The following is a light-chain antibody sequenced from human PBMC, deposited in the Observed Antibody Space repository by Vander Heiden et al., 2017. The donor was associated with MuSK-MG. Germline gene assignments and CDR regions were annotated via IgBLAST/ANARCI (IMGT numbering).Light chain of an antibody. CDR1: QSISSY. V-gene: IGKV1-39*01. J-gene: IGKJ1*01. Sequence: DIQMTQSPSSLSASVADRVTITCRASQSISSYLNWYQQKPGKAPKLLIYAASSLHTGVPSRFSGSGSGTDFTLTISSLQPEDFATYYCQQSYSTPGTFGQGTKVEIK. CDR3: QQSYSTPGT. CDR2: AAS.